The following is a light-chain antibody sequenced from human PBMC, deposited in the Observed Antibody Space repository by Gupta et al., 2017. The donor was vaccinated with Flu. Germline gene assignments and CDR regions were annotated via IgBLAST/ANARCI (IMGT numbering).Light chain of an antibody. V-gene: IGKV3-11*01. CDR3: QQRYNWPPWT. CDR2: DTF. Sequence: ETVLTQSPATLSLSPGERATLSCRASQSVSNYVAWYQQKPGQAPRLLIYDTFNRATGIPARFSGSGSGTDFTLTISSLEPEDVAVYYCQQRYNWPPWTFGQGTKVEIK. CDR1: QSVSNY. J-gene: IGKJ1*01.